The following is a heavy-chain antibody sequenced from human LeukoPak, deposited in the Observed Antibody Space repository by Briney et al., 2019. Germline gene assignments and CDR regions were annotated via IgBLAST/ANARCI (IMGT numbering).Heavy chain of an antibody. Sequence: SETLSLTCTISGGSFSDYYWSWIRQSPGKGLEWIGYIYHTGSTSYSPSLKSRVTISADTSQNQFSLKLSSVTATDTAVYYCASRKLGNDYWGQGTLVTVSS. CDR3: ASRKLGNDY. D-gene: IGHD7-27*01. CDR2: IYHTGST. CDR1: GGSFSDYY. J-gene: IGHJ4*02. V-gene: IGHV4-59*01.